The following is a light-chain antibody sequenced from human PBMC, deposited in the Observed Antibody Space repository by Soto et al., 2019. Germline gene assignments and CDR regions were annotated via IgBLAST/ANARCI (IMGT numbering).Light chain of an antibody. J-gene: IGKJ4*01. Sequence: EIVMTQSPLSLPVTPGEPASISCRSSQSLLHSNGYNYLDWYLQKPGQSPQLLIYLGSNRASGVPDRFSGSGSGTDFTLKSSRVEAEDVGVYYCMQALQTRTFGGGTKVEIK. CDR2: LGS. CDR1: QSLLHSNGYNY. V-gene: IGKV2-28*01. CDR3: MQALQTRT.